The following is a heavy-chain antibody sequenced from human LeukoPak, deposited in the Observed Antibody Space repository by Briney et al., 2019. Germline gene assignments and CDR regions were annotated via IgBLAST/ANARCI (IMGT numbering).Heavy chain of an antibody. V-gene: IGHV3-33*06. Sequence: GGSLRLSCTASGFTFSSYGMHWVRQAPGKGLEWVAVIWYDGSNKYYADSVKGRFTISRDNSKNTLYLQMNSLRAEDTAVYYCAKDVVGAYFDYWGQGTLVTVSS. J-gene: IGHJ4*02. CDR3: AKDVVGAYFDY. CDR1: GFTFSSYG. CDR2: IWYDGSNK. D-gene: IGHD1-26*01.